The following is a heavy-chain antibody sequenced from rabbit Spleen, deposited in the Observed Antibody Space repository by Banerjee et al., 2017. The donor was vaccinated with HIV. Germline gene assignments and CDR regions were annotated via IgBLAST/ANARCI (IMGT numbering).Heavy chain of an antibody. D-gene: IGHD7-1*01. CDR1: GFSFSSSDY. V-gene: IGHV1S45*01. J-gene: IGHJ4*01. Sequence: QQQLEESGGGLVKPGGTLTLTCKASGFSFSSSDYMCWVRQAPGKGLEWIATIYSGSTTTYYATWAKGRFTISKTSSTTVTLQVTSLTAADTATYFCARETWGSTGNYGLWGPGTLVTVS. CDR3: ARETWGSTGNYGL. CDR2: IYSGSTTT.